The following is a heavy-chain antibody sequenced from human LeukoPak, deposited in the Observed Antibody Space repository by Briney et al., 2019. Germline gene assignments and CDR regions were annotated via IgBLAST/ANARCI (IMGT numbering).Heavy chain of an antibody. CDR3: ARGPEVAYGAADFDI. CDR2: IYYSGST. CDR1: GGSISSYY. Sequence: SETLSLTCTVSGGSISSYYWSWIRQPPGKGLEWIGYIYYSGSTNYNPSLKSRVTISVDTSKNQFSLKLSSVTAADTAVYYCARGPEVAYGAADFDIWGQGTMVTVSS. V-gene: IGHV4-59*12. J-gene: IGHJ3*02. D-gene: IGHD5-12*01.